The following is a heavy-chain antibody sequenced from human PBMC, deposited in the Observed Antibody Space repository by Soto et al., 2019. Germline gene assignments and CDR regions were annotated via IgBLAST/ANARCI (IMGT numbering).Heavy chain of an antibody. D-gene: IGHD1-1*01. J-gene: IGHJ5*02. Sequence: SETLSLTCTVSGGSISSSSYYWGWIRQPPGKGLEWIGSIYYSGSTYYNPSLKSRVTISVDTSKNQFSLKLSSVTAADTAVYYCARQRISFNENRFDPSGQGTLVTVPS. CDR3: ARQRISFNENRFDP. CDR1: GGSISSSSYY. CDR2: IYYSGST. V-gene: IGHV4-39*01.